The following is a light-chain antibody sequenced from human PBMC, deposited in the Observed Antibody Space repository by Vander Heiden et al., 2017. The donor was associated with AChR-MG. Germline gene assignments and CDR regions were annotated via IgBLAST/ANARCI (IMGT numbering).Light chain of an antibody. CDR3: NSYTTTTILVV. CDR2: EVA. J-gene: IGLJ2*01. CDR1: SSDIGTYNF. V-gene: IGLV2-14*01. Sequence: QSALTQPASVSGSPGQSITISCTGASSDIGTYNFVSWYQHHPGNAPKLISYEVANRPSGVSNRFSGSKSGNTAFLTISGLQAEDEADDDCNSYTTTTILVVFGGGTTLTVL.